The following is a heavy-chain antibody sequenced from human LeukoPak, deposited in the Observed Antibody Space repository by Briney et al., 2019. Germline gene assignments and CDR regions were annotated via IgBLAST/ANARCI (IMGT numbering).Heavy chain of an antibody. J-gene: IGHJ4*02. D-gene: IGHD5-12*01. V-gene: IGHV1-46*01. Sequence: GASVKVPCKAFGYSLTNYYVHWVRQAPGQGLEWMGEINPSGGSTSYAQKFQGRITVTRDTYTNTVYMDLSSLRSEDTATYYSARGAPTTRIGAGRFDYWGQGSLLTVAS. CDR3: ARGAPTTRIGAGRFDY. CDR1: GYSLTNYY. CDR2: INPSGGST.